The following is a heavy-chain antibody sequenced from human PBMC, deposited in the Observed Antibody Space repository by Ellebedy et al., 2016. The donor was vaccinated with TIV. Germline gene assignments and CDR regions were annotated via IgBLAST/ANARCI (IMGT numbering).Heavy chain of an antibody. CDR2: FDPEDGET. J-gene: IGHJ4*02. CDR3: ATLDVVVTAGLEK. CDR1: GYTLTEVS. Sequence: AASVKVSCKVSGYTLTEVSMHWVRQAPGKGLEWMGGFDPEDGETIYAQNFQGRVTMTEDTSTDTAYMELSSLRSEDTAVYYCATLDVVVTAGLEKWGQGTLVTVSS. D-gene: IGHD2-21*02. V-gene: IGHV1-24*01.